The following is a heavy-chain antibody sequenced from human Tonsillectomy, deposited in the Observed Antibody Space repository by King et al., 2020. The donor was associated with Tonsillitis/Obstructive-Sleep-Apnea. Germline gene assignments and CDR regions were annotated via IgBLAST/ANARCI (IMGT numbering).Heavy chain of an antibody. CDR1: GFTFDDYG. D-gene: IGHD3-9*01. CDR3: PKDSKYDIVTGYYNIHNWFYP. V-gene: IGHV3-43*02. Sequence: VQLVESGGGVVQPGGSLRLSCAASGFTFDDYGMHWARQAPGKGLEWFSLISGDGDSTYYADSVKGRFTISRDNSKNSLYLQMNSLKTEDTTLYYLPKDSKYDIVTGYYNIHNWFYPWGQGTLVTVSS. J-gene: IGHJ5*02. CDR2: ISGDGDST.